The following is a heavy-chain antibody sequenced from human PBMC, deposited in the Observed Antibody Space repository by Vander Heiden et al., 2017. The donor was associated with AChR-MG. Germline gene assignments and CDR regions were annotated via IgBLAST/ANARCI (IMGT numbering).Heavy chain of an antibody. CDR1: GFTLSSYG. CDR3: AKEGVATDAPYYYYGMDV. J-gene: IGHJ6*02. Sequence: QVQLVESGGGVVQPGRSLRLPCAAPGFTLSSYGMHWVRQAPGKGLEWVAVISYDGSNKYYADSVKGRFTISRDNSKNTLYLQMNSLRAEDTAVYYCAKEGVATDAPYYYYGMDVWGQGTTVTVSS. D-gene: IGHD5-12*01. CDR2: ISYDGSNK. V-gene: IGHV3-30*18.